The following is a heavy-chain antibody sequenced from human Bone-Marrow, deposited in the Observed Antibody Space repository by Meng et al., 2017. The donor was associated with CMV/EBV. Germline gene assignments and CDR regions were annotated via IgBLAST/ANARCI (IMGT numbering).Heavy chain of an antibody. CDR2: IYDSGTT. CDR1: GVSVRSGSHH. V-gene: IGHV4-61*01. J-gene: IGHJ6*02. D-gene: IGHD2-2*01. CDR3: ARGDGSSTSSYYYYYYGMDV. Sequence: SETLSLTCTVSGVSVRSGSHHWSWFRQPPGKGLEWIGYIYDSGTTNYNPSLKSRVSISVDTSKNQFSLKLSSVTAADTAVYYCARGDGSSTSSYYYYYYGMDVWGQGTTVTVSS.